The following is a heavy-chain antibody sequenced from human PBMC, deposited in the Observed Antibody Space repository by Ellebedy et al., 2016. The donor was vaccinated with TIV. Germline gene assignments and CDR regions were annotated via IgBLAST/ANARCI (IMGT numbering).Heavy chain of an antibody. V-gene: IGHV3-48*04. CDR1: GFTFSSYS. J-gene: IGHJ6*02. CDR2: ISSSSSTI. Sequence: GESLKISXAASGFTFSSYSMNWVRQAPGKGLEWVSYISSSSSTIYYADSVKGRFTISRDNAKNSLYLQMNSLRAEDTAVYYCANNGGIDGMDVWGQGTTVTVSS. D-gene: IGHD2-8*01. CDR3: ANNGGIDGMDV.